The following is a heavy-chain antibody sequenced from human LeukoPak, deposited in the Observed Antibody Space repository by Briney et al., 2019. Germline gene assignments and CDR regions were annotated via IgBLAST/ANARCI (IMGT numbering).Heavy chain of an antibody. J-gene: IGHJ4*02. CDR1: GFTFSSYA. CDR2: ISYDGSNK. D-gene: IGHD1-26*01. V-gene: IGHV3-30-3*01. Sequence: PGGSLRLSCAASGFTFSSYAMHWVRQAPGKGLEWVAVISYDGSNKYYADSVKGRFTISRDNAKNSVFLQMSSLRAEDTAVYYCARHPSGTDYGFDYWGQGTLVTVSS. CDR3: ARHPSGTDYGFDY.